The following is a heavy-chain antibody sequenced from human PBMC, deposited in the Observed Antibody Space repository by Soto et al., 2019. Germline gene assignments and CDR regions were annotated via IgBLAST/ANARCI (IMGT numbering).Heavy chain of an antibody. CDR1: GFTFSSYA. J-gene: IGHJ6*03. V-gene: IGHV3-23*01. Sequence: EVQLLESGGGSVQPGGSLRLSCAASGFTFSSYAMSWVRQAPGKGLEWVSAISGSGGSTYYADSVKGRFTISRDNSKNTLYLQMNSLRAEDTAVYYCAKHVQIFYYYYYMDVWGKGTTVTVSS. D-gene: IGHD3-3*01. CDR3: AKHVQIFYYYYYMDV. CDR2: ISGSGGST.